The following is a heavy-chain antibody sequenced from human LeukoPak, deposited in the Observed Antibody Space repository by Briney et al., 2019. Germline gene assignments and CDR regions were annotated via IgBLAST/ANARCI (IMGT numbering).Heavy chain of an antibody. J-gene: IGHJ4*02. CDR3: ARDPTAGYDSSGYMFDY. D-gene: IGHD3-22*01. V-gene: IGHV1-18*01. Sequence: GASVKVSCKASGYTFTSYGISWVRQAPGQGLEWMGWISAYNGNTNYAQKLQGRVTMTTDTSTSTAYMELRSLRSDDTAVYYCARDPTAGYDSSGYMFDYWGQGTLVTVSS. CDR2: ISAYNGNT. CDR1: GYTFTSYG.